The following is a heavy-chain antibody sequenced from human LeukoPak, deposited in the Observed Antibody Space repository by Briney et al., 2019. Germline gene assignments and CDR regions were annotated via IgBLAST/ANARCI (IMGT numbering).Heavy chain of an antibody. J-gene: IGHJ5*02. CDR1: GGSFSGYY. Sequence: SETLSLTCAVYGGSFSGYYWGWIRQPPGKGLQWIGSIYYSGSTYYNPSLKSRVTISVDTSKNQFSLKLSSVTAADTAVYYCARGDYADVWFDPWGQGTLVTVSS. CDR2: IYYSGST. V-gene: IGHV4-34*01. CDR3: ARGDYADVWFDP. D-gene: IGHD4-17*01.